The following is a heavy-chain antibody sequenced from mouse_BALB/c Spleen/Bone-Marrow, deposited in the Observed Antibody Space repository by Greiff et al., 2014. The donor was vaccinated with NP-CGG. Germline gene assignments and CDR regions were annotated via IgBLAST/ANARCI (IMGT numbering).Heavy chain of an antibody. J-gene: IGHJ2*01. V-gene: IGHV1-7*01. CDR1: GYTFTDYW. D-gene: IGHD2-10*02. CDR2: INPSTGYP. CDR3: ARTKYGPTGENY. Sequence: QVQLQQSGAELAKPGASVKMSCKASGYTFTDYWMHWVKQRPGQGLEWIGYINPSTGYPEYNQKFKDKATLTADKSSSTAYMQLSGLTSEDSAVYYCARTKYGPTGENYWGQGTTLTVSS.